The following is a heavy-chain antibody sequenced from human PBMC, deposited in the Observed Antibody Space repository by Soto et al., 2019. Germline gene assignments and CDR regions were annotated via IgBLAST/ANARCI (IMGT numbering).Heavy chain of an antibody. Sequence: GGSLRLSCAASGFTFSSYAMHSVRQAPGKGLEWVAVISSDGSKKYYADSVNGRFTISRDNSGNTLFLQMNSLRAGDTAVYYCARDEYFDPSGPPYDHWGQGSLVTVPS. J-gene: IGHJ4*02. CDR1: GFTFSSYA. V-gene: IGHV3-30-3*01. D-gene: IGHD3-9*01. CDR2: ISSDGSKK. CDR3: ARDEYFDPSGPPYDH.